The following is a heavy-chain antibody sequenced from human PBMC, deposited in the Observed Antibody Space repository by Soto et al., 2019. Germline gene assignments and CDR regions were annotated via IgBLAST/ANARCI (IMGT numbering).Heavy chain of an antibody. D-gene: IGHD2-2*01. CDR2: IYYSGST. CDR3: ARSCPAAICAFDI. CDR1: GGSISSGDYY. Sequence: QVQLQESGPGLVKPSQTLSLTCTVSGGSISSGDYYWSWIRQPPGKGLEWTGYIYYSGSTYSNPSLKSRCPISVDTSKIQVALKLSSVTAADTAVYYCARSCPAAICAFDIWGQGTMVTVSS. V-gene: IGHV4-30-4*01. J-gene: IGHJ3*02.